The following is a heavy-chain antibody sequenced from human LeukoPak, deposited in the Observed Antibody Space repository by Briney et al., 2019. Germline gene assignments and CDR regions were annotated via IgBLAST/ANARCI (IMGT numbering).Heavy chain of an antibody. CDR3: AKDQDIVVVPAAPGMDV. CDR1: GFTFSSYG. J-gene: IGHJ3*01. D-gene: IGHD2-2*01. Sequence: GGSLRLSGAASGFTFSSYGMHWVRQAPGKGLEWVAVISDDGGDKNSADSVKGRFTISRDNSKNTLYLQTNSLRAEDTAVYCCAKDQDIVVVPAAPGMDVWGQGTMVTVSS. V-gene: IGHV3-30*18. CDR2: ISDDGGDK.